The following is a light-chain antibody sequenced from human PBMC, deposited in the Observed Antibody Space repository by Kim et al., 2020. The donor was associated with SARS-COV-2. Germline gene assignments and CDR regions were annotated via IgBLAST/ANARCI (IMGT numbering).Light chain of an antibody. J-gene: IGKJ2*01. CDR1: KGGSSRY. CDR3: QKYGSSPPYT. Sequence: PGGRASHSCMASKGGSSRYFAWYSQKPGQAPRLLIYGAFCRATCIPDRFSGSGSGHDFNSTIRRLEPEDFAVYYWQKYGSSPPYTFGQGTKLEL. V-gene: IGKV3-20*01. CDR2: GAF.